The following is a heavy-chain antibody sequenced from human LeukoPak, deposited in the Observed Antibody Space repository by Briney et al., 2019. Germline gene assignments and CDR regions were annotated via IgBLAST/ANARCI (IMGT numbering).Heavy chain of an antibody. CDR1: GYSFTSYW. Sequence: GESLKISCKGSGYSFTSYWIGWVRQMPGKGLEWMGIIYPGDSDTRYSPSFQGQVTISADNSISAAYLQWSSLKASDTAMYYCARQGRGYSPYYYYYMDVGGKGTTVTVSS. CDR3: ARQGRGYSPYYYYYMDV. V-gene: IGHV5-51*01. CDR2: IYPGDSDT. D-gene: IGHD5-24*01. J-gene: IGHJ6*03.